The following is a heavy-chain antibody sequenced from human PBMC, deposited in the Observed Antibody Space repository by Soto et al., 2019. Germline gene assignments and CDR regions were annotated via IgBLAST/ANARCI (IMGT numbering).Heavy chain of an antibody. J-gene: IGHJ4*02. CDR3: ARENGSGSYLGDYFDY. Sequence: LSLTCTVSGGSISSYYWSWIRQPPGKGLEWIGYIYCSGSTNYNPSLKSRVTISVDTSKNQFSLKLSSVTAADTAVYYCARENGSGSYLGDYFDYWGQGTLVTVSS. CDR2: IYCSGST. D-gene: IGHD3-10*01. CDR1: GGSISSYY. V-gene: IGHV4-59*01.